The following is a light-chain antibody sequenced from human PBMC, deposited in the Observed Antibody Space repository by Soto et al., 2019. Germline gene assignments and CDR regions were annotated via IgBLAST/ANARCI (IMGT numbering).Light chain of an antibody. J-gene: IGLJ1*01. V-gene: IGLV2-23*01. CDR3: CSYAGSSTWV. CDR2: EGS. Sequence: QSALTQPASVSGSPGQSITISCTGTSSDVGSYKFVSWYQQHPGKAPKLMIYEGSKRPSGVSNRFSGSKSGNTASLTISGLQAEDEAYYYCCSYAGSSTWVFGTGTKLTVL. CDR1: SSDVGSYKF.